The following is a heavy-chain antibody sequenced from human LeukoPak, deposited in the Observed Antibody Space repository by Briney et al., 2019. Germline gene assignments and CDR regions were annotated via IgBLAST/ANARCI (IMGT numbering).Heavy chain of an antibody. CDR2: IYYSGST. D-gene: IGHD2-2*01. CDR3: ARHTYQLPSGY. V-gene: IGHV4-39*01. J-gene: IGHJ4*02. Sequence: SETLSLTCTVPGGSISSSSYYWGWIRQPPGKGLEWIGSIYYSGSTYYNPSLKSRVTISVDTSKNQFSLKLSSVTAADTAVYYCARHTYQLPSGYWGQGTLVTVSS. CDR1: GGSISSSSYY.